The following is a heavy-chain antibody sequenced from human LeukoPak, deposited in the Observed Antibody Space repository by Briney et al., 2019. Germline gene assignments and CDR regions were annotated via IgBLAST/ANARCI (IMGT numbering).Heavy chain of an antibody. CDR1: GNTFTTYD. V-gene: IGHV1-18*01. Sequence: GASVKVSCKASGNTFTTYDFNWVRQAPGQGFEWMGWISAYNGNTNYAQKLQGRVTMTTDTSTSTAYMELRSLRSDDTAVYYCARGSVTGISPVDSWGQGTLVTVSS. D-gene: IGHD2-21*02. CDR2: ISAYNGNT. J-gene: IGHJ4*02. CDR3: ARGSVTGISPVDS.